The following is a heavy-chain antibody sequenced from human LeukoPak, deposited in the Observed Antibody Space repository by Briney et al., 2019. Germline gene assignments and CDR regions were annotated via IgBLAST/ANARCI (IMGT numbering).Heavy chain of an antibody. Sequence: PGGSLRLSCAASGFTFSSYSMNWVRQAPGKGLEWVSSISSSSSYIYYADSVKGRFTISRDNAKNSLYLQMNSLRAEDTAVYYCARVRRAVADIDYWGQGTLVTVPP. CDR2: ISSSSSYI. D-gene: IGHD6-19*01. CDR3: ARVRRAVADIDY. V-gene: IGHV3-21*01. J-gene: IGHJ4*02. CDR1: GFTFSSYS.